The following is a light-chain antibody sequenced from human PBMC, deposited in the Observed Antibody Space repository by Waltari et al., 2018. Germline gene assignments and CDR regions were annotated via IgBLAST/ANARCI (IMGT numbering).Light chain of an antibody. Sequence: EIVMTQSPATLSVSPGERATLSCRARQGVSSNLAWYQQKPGQAPRLLLYGASTRATGIPARFSVRWAETEVTLTISSLQSEDGAVYYCQQYKNWPPYSFGQGTKLEIK. CDR2: GAS. CDR3: QQYKNWPPYS. J-gene: IGKJ2*03. CDR1: QGVSSN. V-gene: IGKV3-15*01.